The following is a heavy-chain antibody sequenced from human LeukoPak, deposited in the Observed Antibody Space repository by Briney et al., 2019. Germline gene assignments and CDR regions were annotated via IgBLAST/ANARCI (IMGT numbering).Heavy chain of an antibody. V-gene: IGHV4-59*01. J-gene: IGHJ5*02. CDR3: ARGIVGATTPGNWFDP. CDR1: GGSISSYY. CDR2: IYYSGST. Sequence: PSETLSLTCTVSGGSISSYYWSWIRQPPGKGLEWIGYIYYSGSTNYNPSLKSRATISVDTSKNQFSLKLSSVTAADTAVYYCARGIVGATTPGNWFDPWGQGTLVTVSS. D-gene: IGHD1-26*01.